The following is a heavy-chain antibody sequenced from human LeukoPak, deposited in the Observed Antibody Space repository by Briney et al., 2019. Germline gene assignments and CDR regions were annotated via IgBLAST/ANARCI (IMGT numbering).Heavy chain of an antibody. V-gene: IGHV4-34*01. CDR3: ARGTLRGFDP. J-gene: IGHJ5*02. Sequence: PSETLSLTCGVNGGSLSGYYWSWIRQPPGKGLEWIGEINHSGSANYNPSLKSRVTISVDTSKNQFSLKLSSVTAADTAVYYCARGTLRGFDPWGQGTLVTVSS. CDR2: INHSGSA. D-gene: IGHD4-17*01. CDR1: GGSLSGYY.